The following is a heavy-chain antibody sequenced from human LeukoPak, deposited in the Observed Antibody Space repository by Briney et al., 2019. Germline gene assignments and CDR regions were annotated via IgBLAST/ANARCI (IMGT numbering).Heavy chain of an antibody. D-gene: IGHD2-2*01. CDR3: AKDLYCSSTSCYTAVFHH. CDR2: ISYDGSNK. CDR1: GFTFSSYG. V-gene: IGHV3-30*18. Sequence: PGGSLRLSCAASGFTFSSYGMHWVRQAPGKGLEWVAVISYDGSNKYYADSVKGRFTISRDNSKNTLYLQMNSLRAEDTAVYYCAKDLYCSSTSCYTAVFHHWGQGTLVTVSS. J-gene: IGHJ1*01.